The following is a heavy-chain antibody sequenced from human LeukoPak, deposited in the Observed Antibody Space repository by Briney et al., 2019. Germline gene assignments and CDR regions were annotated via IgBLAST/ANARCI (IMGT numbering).Heavy chain of an antibody. CDR3: ARDRPDYGGNSDGY. J-gene: IGHJ4*02. CDR2: IYSGGST. CDR1: GFTVSSNY. V-gene: IGHV3-53*01. D-gene: IGHD4-23*01. Sequence: GGSLRLSCAASGFTVSSNYMSWVRQAPGKGLEWVSVIYSGGSTYYPDSVKGRFTISRDNSKNTLYLQMNSLRAEDTAVYYCARDRPDYGGNSDGYWGQGTLVTDSS.